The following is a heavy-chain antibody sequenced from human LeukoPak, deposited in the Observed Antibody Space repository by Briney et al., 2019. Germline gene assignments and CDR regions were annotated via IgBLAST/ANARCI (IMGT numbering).Heavy chain of an antibody. Sequence: GGSLRLSCAASGFTFSSYAMSWVRQAPGKGLEWVSAISGSGGSTYYADSVKGRFTISRDNSKNTLYLQMNSLRAEDTAVYYCAKDCSGGSCYSGIDYWGQGTLVTVSS. D-gene: IGHD2-15*01. V-gene: IGHV3-23*01. CDR3: AKDCSGGSCYSGIDY. CDR1: GFTFSSYA. J-gene: IGHJ4*02. CDR2: ISGSGGST.